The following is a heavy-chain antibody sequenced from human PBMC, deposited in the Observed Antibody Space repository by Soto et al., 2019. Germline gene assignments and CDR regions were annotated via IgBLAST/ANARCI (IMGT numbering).Heavy chain of an antibody. Sequence: QVQLQESGPGLVQPSQTLSLTCSVSGVSISTGGFYWSWVRQHPEKGLEWIGYIYHSGNTDYNPSHVSLVTVSLGPSQNQFSLNLTSVTAADTAVYFCAIAVRPTGDPCFLYFDRWGRGTLVTVSS. J-gene: IGHJ2*01. D-gene: IGHD1-1*01. CDR3: AIAVRPTGDPCFLYFDR. CDR1: GVSISTGGFY. V-gene: IGHV4-31*01. CDR2: IYHSGNT.